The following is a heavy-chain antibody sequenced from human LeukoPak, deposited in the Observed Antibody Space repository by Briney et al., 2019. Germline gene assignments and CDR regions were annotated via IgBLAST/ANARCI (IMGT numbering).Heavy chain of an antibody. D-gene: IGHD1-1*01. CDR1: GFTFSRFA. V-gene: IGHV3-23*01. CDR2: IEQDSSAT. CDR3: AKDEGRLITNWYRQY. Sequence: GGSLRLSCEASGFTFSRFAMTWVRQAPGRGLGWVSTIEQDSSATYSADSVRGRFAISRDTSKNTLYLQLTSLTAEDPDMYYCAKDEGRLITNWYRQYWGQGTPVTVSS. J-gene: IGHJ4*02.